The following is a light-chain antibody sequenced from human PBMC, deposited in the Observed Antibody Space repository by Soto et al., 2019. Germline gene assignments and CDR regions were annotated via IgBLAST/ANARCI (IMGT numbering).Light chain of an antibody. V-gene: IGLV2-11*01. J-gene: IGLJ1*01. CDR3: CSYKV. Sequence: QSVLTQPRSVSGSPGQSVTISCTGTSSDVGGYNSVSWYQQHPGKAPKLILYDANKRPSGVPDRFSGSKSGNTASLTISGLQAEDEADYFCCSYKVFGTGTKVTVL. CDR2: DAN. CDR1: SSDVGGYNS.